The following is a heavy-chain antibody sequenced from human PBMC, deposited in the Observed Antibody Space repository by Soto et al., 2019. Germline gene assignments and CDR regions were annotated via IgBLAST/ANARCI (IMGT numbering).Heavy chain of an antibody. CDR1: GASISNGGYY. D-gene: IGHD4-17*01. CDR2: IYYNGNT. J-gene: IGHJ5*02. Sequence: QVQLQESGPGLVKPSQTLSLTCTVSGASISNGGYYWSWVRQHPGEGLEWIGYIYYNGNTYYNPSLKSRVSISLESSHNQFPLRLMSVTAADTTVYFCARLTLTNYGARWFDPWGQGTLVNVSS. CDR3: ARLTLTNYGARWFDP. V-gene: IGHV4-31*03.